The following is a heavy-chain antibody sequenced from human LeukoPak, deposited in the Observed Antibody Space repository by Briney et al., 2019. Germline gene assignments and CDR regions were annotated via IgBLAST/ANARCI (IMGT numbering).Heavy chain of an antibody. CDR2: TSSSTGYI. CDR1: GFTFSAYR. J-gene: IGHJ3*02. D-gene: IGHD4-17*01. CDR3: ARDRGLRNALRDAFDI. Sequence: GGSLRPSCAASGFTFSAYRMNWVRQAPGKGLEWVSSTSSSTGYIYYADSAKGRFTISRDNAKNSLYLQMNSLRAEDTAVYYCARDRGLRNALRDAFDIWGQGTMVTVSS. V-gene: IGHV3-21*01.